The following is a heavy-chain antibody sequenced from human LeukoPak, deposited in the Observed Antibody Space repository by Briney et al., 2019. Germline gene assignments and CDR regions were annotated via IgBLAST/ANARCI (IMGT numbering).Heavy chain of an antibody. Sequence: ASVKVSCKASGYTFTGYYMHWVRQAPGQGLEWMGWINPNSGGTNYAQKFQGRVTMTRDTSISTAYMELSRLRSDDTAVYYCARGKVYYYDSSGYLSPHDYWGQGTLVTVSS. CDR1: GYTFTGYY. CDR2: INPNSGGT. V-gene: IGHV1-2*02. J-gene: IGHJ4*02. CDR3: ARGKVYYYDSSGYLSPHDY. D-gene: IGHD3-22*01.